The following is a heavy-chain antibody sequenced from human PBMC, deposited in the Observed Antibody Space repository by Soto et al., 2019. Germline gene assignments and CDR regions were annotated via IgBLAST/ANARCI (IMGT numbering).Heavy chain of an antibody. D-gene: IGHD6-13*01. Sequence: GGSLRLSCAASGFTFSSYAMHWVRQAPGKGLEWVAVISYDGSNKYYADSVKGRFTISRDNSKNTLYLQMNSLRAEDTAVYYSSISSSEHRAYYYYYYGMDVWGQGTTVTVSS. CDR1: GFTFSSYA. CDR2: ISYDGSNK. CDR3: SISSSEHRAYYYYYYGMDV. V-gene: IGHV3-30-3*01. J-gene: IGHJ6*02.